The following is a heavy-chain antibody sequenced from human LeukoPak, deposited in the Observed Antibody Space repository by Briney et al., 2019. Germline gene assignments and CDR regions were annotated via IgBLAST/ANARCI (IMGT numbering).Heavy chain of an antibody. J-gene: IGHJ3*02. Sequence: GGSLRLSCAASGFTFTNAWMNWVRQAPGKGLEWVSSISSSSSYIYYADSVKGRFTISRDNAKNSLYLQMNSLRAEDTAVYYCASVIRNDAFDIWGQGTMVTVSS. CDR3: ASVIRNDAFDI. CDR2: ISSSSSYI. V-gene: IGHV3-21*01. D-gene: IGHD1-14*01. CDR1: GFTFTNAW.